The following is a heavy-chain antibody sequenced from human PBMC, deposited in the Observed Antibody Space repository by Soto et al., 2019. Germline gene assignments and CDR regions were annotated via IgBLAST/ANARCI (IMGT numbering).Heavy chain of an antibody. Sequence: PSETLSLTFTVSGGSISSGGYYWSWIRQHPGKGLEWIGYIYYSGSTYYNPSLKSRVTISVDTSKNQFSLKLSSVTAADTAVYYCARDPRDDFWSGSAYGMDVWGQGTTVTVSS. CDR2: IYYSGST. J-gene: IGHJ6*02. CDR3: ARDPRDDFWSGSAYGMDV. V-gene: IGHV4-31*03. CDR1: GGSISSGGYY. D-gene: IGHD3-3*01.